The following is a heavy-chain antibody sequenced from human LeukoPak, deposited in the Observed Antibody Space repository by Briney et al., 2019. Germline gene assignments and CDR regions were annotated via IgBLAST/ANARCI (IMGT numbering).Heavy chain of an antibody. CDR2: IYYSGST. Sequence: ASETLSLTCTVSGGSISSSSYYWGWIRQPPGKGLEWIGSIYYSGSTYYNPSLKSRVTISVDTSKNQFSLKLSSVTAADTAVYYCARLSVDTAMEGFDYWGQGTLVTVSS. CDR3: ARLSVDTAMEGFDY. J-gene: IGHJ4*02. D-gene: IGHD5-18*01. CDR1: GGSISSSSYY. V-gene: IGHV4-39*01.